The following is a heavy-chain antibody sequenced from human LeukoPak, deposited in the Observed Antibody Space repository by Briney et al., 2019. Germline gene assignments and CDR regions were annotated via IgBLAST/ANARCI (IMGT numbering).Heavy chain of an antibody. CDR1: NFSFGYYG. J-gene: IGHJ4*02. D-gene: IGHD3-10*01. Sequence: GGSLRLSCTGSNFSFGYYGMNWVRQTPGKGLEWLSYITATSGYVYYADSVKGRFTISRDNSKNSLYLQMDSLRAEDTAVYYCARELAGHYYGSGSSFDYWGQGTLVTVSS. CDR3: ARELAGHYYGSGSSFDY. V-gene: IGHV3-21*05. CDR2: ITATSGYV.